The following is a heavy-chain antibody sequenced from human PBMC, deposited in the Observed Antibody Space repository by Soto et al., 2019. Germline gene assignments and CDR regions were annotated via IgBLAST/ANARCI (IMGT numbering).Heavy chain of an antibody. Sequence: QVQLQESGPGLVKPLQTLSLTCSVSNGSISSGDYHWSWIRQPPGKGLEWIGAIYYSGSTYYNPSLKSRIRISVDTSKNQFSLQLNSVTAADTAVYYCARDYRAPSAGAMDVXXXXTTVTVXS. J-gene: IGHJ6*01. CDR2: IYYSGST. CDR1: NGSISSGDYH. CDR3: ARDYRAPSAGAMDV. V-gene: IGHV4-30-4*01. D-gene: IGHD2-15*01.